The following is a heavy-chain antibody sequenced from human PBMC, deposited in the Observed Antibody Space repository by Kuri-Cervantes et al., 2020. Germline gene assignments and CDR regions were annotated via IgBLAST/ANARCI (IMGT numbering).Heavy chain of an antibody. CDR3: VRGRAGDGKDRNWFDP. Sequence: SETLSLTCAVYGGSFSGYYWSWIRQPPGKGLKWIGEINHSGSTNYNPSLKSRVTISVDTSKNQFSLKLSSVTAADTAVYYCVRGRAGDGKDRNWFDPWGQGTLVTVSS. CDR2: INHSGST. CDR1: GGSFSGYY. J-gene: IGHJ5*02. D-gene: IGHD3-16*01. V-gene: IGHV4-34*01.